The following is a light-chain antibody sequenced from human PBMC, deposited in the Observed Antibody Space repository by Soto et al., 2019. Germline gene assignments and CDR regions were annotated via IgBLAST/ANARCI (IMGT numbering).Light chain of an antibody. Sequence: EIVMTQSPATLSVSPGERATLSCRASQSVSSNLAWYQQKPGQAPRLPIYGASTRATGIPARFSGSGSETEFTLTISSLQSEDFAVYYCQQYNNWPPWTFGQGT. CDR2: GAS. V-gene: IGKV3-15*01. CDR1: QSVSSN. J-gene: IGKJ1*01. CDR3: QQYNNWPPWT.